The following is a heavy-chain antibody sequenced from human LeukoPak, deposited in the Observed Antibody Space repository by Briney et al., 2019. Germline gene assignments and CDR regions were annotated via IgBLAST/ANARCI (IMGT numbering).Heavy chain of an antibody. CDR2: INHSGST. CDR1: GGSFRGYY. CDR3: ASRPGGFGGYYYMDV. V-gene: IGHV4-34*01. Sequence: PSETLSLTYAVYGGSFRGYYWSWIRQPPGKGLEWIGEINHSGSTNYNPSLKSRVTISVDTSKNQFSLKLSSVTAADTAVYYCASRPGGFGGYYYMDVWGKGTTVTVSS. D-gene: IGHD3-10*01. J-gene: IGHJ6*03.